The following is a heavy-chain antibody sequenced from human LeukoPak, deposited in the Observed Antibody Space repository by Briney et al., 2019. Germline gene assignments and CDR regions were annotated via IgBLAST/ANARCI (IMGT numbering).Heavy chain of an antibody. CDR1: GFTFSDYY. Sequence: PGRSLRLSCAASGFTFSDYYMSWIRQAPGKGLEWVSYISSSSSYTNYADSVKGRFTISRDNAKNSLYLQMNSLRAEDTAVYYCARAAAGPFDYWGQGTLVTVSS. CDR2: ISSSSSYT. CDR3: ARAAAGPFDY. V-gene: IGHV3-11*06. J-gene: IGHJ4*02. D-gene: IGHD6-13*01.